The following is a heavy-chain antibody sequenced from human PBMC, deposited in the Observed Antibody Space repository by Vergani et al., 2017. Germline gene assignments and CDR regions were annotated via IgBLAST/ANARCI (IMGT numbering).Heavy chain of an antibody. CDR2: IIPIFVTA. CDR3: ARGAKPYDFWGGQTPFVNYYYYMDV. V-gene: IGHV1-69*06. J-gene: IGHJ6*03. Sequence: QVQLVQSGAEVKKPGSSVKVSCKASGGTFSSYAISWVRQAPGQGLEWMGGIIPIFVTANYAQKFQGRVTITADKSTSTAYMELSSLRSEDTAVYYCARGAKPYDFWGGQTPFVNYYYYMDVWGKGTTVTVSS. D-gene: IGHD3-3*01. CDR1: GGTFSSYA.